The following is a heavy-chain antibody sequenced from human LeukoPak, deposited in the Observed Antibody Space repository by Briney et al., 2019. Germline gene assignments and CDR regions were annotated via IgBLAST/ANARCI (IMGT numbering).Heavy chain of an antibody. J-gene: IGHJ4*02. CDR2: IYYSGST. V-gene: IGHV4-59*01. D-gene: IGHD6-19*01. CDR3: ARCSGWYERHFDY. Sequence: PSETLSLTCTVSGGSISSYYWSWLRQPPGKGLEWIAYIYYSGSTNYNPSLKSRVTISVDTSKNQFSLKLSSVTAADTAVYYCARCSGWYERHFDYWGQGTLVTVSS. CDR1: GGSISSYY.